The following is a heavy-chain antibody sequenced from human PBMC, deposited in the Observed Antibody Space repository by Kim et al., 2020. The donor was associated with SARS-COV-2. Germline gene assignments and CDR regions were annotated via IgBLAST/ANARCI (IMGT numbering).Heavy chain of an antibody. D-gene: IGHD3-9*01. CDR3: ARDYFEAYYYYGMDV. CDR1: GGTFSSYA. V-gene: IGHV1-69*13. J-gene: IGHJ6*02. CDR2: IIPIFGTA. Sequence: SVEVSCKASGGTFSSYAISWVRQAPGQGLEWMGGIIPIFGTANYAQKFQGRVTITADESTSTAYMELSSLRSEDTAVYYCARDYFEAYYYYGMDVWGQGTTVTVSS.